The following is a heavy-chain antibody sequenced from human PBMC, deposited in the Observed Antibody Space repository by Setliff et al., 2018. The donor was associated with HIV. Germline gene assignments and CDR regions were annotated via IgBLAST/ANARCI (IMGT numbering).Heavy chain of an antibody. CDR1: GGSISSSGYY. V-gene: IGHV4-39*02. CDR2: VYYSGST. Sequence: SETLSLTCSVSGGSISSSGYYWSWIRQHPGKGLDWIGRVYYSGSTDYNPSLRSRVTISVDTSKNHFSLNLSSVTAADTAVFYCARVPFTTGFDYWGQGILVTVSS. D-gene: IGHD3-3*01. J-gene: IGHJ4*02. CDR3: ARVPFTTGFDY.